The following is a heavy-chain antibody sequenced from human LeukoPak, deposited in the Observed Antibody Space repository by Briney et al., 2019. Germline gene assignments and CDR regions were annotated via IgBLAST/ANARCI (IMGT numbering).Heavy chain of an antibody. CDR1: GFTFSSYA. J-gene: IGHJ4*02. D-gene: IGHD5-12*01. Sequence: PGGSLRLSCAASGFTFSSYAMSWVRQAPGKGLEWVSAISGSGGSTYYADSVKGRFTISRDNSKNSLYLQMNSLRAEDTAVYYCARVVEGYSGYDWGLDYWGQGTLVTVSS. CDR3: ARVVEGYSGYDWGLDY. CDR2: ISGSGGST. V-gene: IGHV3-23*01.